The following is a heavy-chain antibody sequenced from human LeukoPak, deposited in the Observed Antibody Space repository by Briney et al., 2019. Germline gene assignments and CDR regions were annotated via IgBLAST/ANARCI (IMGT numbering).Heavy chain of an antibody. CDR2: INHSGST. J-gene: IGHJ5*02. D-gene: IGHD3-10*01. V-gene: IGHV4-34*01. CDR1: GGSITSYY. CDR3: ARQEYLPWFGNWFDP. Sequence: SETLSLTCTVSGGSITSYYWSWIRQPAGKGLEWIGEINHSGSTNYNPSLKSRVTISVDTSKNQFSLKLSSVTAADTAVYYCARQEYLPWFGNWFDPWGQGTLVTVSS.